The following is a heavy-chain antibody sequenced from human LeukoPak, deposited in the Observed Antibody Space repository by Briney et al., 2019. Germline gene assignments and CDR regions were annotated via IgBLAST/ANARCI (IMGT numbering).Heavy chain of an antibody. V-gene: IGHV1-69*06. CDR1: GGTFSSYA. J-gene: IGHJ5*02. Sequence: SVKVSCKASGGTFSSYAISWVRQAPGQGLEWMGGIIPIFGTANYAQKFQGRVTITADKSTSTAYMELSSLRSEDTAVYYCARVGTYYYGSGSHSGWFDPWGQETLVTVSS. D-gene: IGHD3-10*01. CDR3: ARVGTYYYGSGSHSGWFDP. CDR2: IIPIFGTA.